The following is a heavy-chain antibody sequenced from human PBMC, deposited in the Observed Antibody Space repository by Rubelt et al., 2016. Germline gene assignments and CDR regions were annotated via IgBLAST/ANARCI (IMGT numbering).Heavy chain of an antibody. CDR3: ARNWGFDY. V-gene: IGHV3-66*01. Sequence: EVQLVESGGGLVQPGGSMRLSCAASGFTVSSNYMSWVRQAPGKGLEWVSVIYSGGSTYYADSGKGRFTISRDNSKNTLYLQRNSLRAEDTAVYYCARNWGFDYWGQGTLVTVSS. CDR2: IYSGGST. CDR1: GFTVSSNY. J-gene: IGHJ4*02. D-gene: IGHD7-27*01.